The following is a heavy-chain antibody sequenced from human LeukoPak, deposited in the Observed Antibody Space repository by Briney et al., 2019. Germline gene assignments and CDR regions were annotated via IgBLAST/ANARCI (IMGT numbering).Heavy chain of an antibody. CDR1: GGSITSTSYY. V-gene: IGHV2-5*02. Sequence: TLSLTCTVSGGSITSTSYYWGWIRQPPGKALEWLALIYWDDDKRYSPALKSRLTITKDTSKNQVVLTMTNMDPVDTGTYYCAYRRSSGLFDYWGQGTLVTVSS. J-gene: IGHJ4*02. CDR2: IYWDDDK. CDR3: AYRRSSGLFDY. D-gene: IGHD6-19*01.